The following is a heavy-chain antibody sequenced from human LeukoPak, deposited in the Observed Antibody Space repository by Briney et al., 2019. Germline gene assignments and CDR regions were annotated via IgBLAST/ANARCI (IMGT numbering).Heavy chain of an antibody. CDR2: ISAYNGNT. CDR3: ASEGNEYCGGDCWD. D-gene: IGHD2-21*02. J-gene: IGHJ4*02. CDR1: GYTFTSYG. Sequence: ASVKVSCKASGYTFTSYGISWVRQAPGQGLEWMGWISAYNGNTNYAQKLQGRVTMTTDTSTSTAHMELRSLRSDDTAVYYCASEGNEYCGGDCWDWGQGTLVTVSS. V-gene: IGHV1-18*01.